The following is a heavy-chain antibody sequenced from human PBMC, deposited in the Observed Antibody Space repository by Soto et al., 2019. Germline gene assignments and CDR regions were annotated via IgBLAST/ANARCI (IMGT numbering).Heavy chain of an antibody. D-gene: IGHD6-25*01. CDR2: IYYSGST. Sequence: SETLSLTCTVSGGSISSGGYYWSWIRQHPGKGLEWIGYIYYSGSTYYNPSLKSRVTISVDTSKNQFSLKLSSVTAADTAVYYCARDRGGYGANYFDYWGQGTXVTVSS. J-gene: IGHJ4*02. CDR1: GGSISSGGYY. V-gene: IGHV4-31*03. CDR3: ARDRGGYGANYFDY.